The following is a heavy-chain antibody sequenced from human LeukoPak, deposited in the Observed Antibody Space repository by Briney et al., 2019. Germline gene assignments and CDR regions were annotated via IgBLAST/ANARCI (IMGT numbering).Heavy chain of an antibody. V-gene: IGHV3-9*01. CDR2: ISWNSGSI. Sequence: QPGGSLRLSCAASGFTFDDYAMHWVRQAPGKGLEWVSGISWNSGSIGYADSVKGRFTISRDNAKNSLYLQMNSLRAEDTALYYCAKDMMTRFGEQIIDYWGQGTLVTVSS. CDR1: GFTFDDYA. CDR3: AKDMMTRFGEQIIDY. D-gene: IGHD3-10*01. J-gene: IGHJ4*02.